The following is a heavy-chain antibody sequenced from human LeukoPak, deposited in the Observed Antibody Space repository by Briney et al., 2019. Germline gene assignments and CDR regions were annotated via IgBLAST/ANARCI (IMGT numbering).Heavy chain of an antibody. CDR2: IKQDGSNK. Sequence: GGSLRLSCAASGFAFSSYWMSWVRQAPGKGLEWVANIKQDGSNKYYADSVKGRFTISRDNSKNTLYLQMNSLRAEDTAVYYCAKCRNGSTSCRLNWFDPWGQGTLVTVSS. CDR1: GFAFSSYW. J-gene: IGHJ5*02. CDR3: AKCRNGSTSCRLNWFDP. V-gene: IGHV3-7*01. D-gene: IGHD2-2*01.